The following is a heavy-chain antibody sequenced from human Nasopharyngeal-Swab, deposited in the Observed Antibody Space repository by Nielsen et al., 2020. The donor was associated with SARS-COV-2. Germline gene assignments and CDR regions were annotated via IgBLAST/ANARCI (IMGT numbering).Heavy chain of an antibody. CDR3: ANYYVGVDGQKRFDD. Sequence: ETLSLTCTVSGGSVSDTDYFWGWIRQPPVMGLEWIGNIDYRRRTFYNPSLKSRVSISVDMSKNQFSLNLHSVTAADTGVYYCANYYVGVDGQKRFDDWGQGTLVTVSS. V-gene: IGHV4-39*01. D-gene: IGHD1-26*01. CDR2: IDYRRRT. J-gene: IGHJ4*02. CDR1: GGSVSDTDYF.